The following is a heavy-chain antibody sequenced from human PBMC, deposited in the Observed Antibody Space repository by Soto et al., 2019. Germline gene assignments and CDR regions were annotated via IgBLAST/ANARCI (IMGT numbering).Heavy chain of an antibody. D-gene: IGHD3-10*02. CDR1: GGSISSYY. Sequence: QVQLQESGPGLVKPSETLSLTCTVSGGSISSYYWSWIRQPPGKGLEWIGFIFYSGSTSYNPSLKSRVPISIDPSEYPFSLKLNSVTAADTAVYYCASMIGDPVLSFDSWGQGTLVAVSS. V-gene: IGHV4-59*01. CDR3: ASMIGDPVLSFDS. J-gene: IGHJ5*01. CDR2: IFYSGST.